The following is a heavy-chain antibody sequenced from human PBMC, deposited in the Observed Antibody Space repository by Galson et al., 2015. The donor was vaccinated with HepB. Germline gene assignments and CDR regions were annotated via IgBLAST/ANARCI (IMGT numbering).Heavy chain of an antibody. Sequence: SLRLSCAASGFTFDNYAMHWVRQAPGKGLEWVSGISWSSGSIGYADSVKGRFTISRDNAKNSLYLQMNSLRAEDTAFYYCAKDGAGSSSLHWFDPWGQGTLVTVSS. D-gene: IGHD6-13*01. CDR1: GFTFDNYA. CDR2: ISWSSGSI. CDR3: AKDGAGSSSLHWFDP. J-gene: IGHJ5*02. V-gene: IGHV3-9*01.